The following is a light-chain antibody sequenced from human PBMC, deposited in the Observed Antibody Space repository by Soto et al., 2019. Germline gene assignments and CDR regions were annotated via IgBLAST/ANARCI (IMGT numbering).Light chain of an antibody. CDR1: QGFXSN. CDR2: DAS. CDR3: RQYNNFSPRT. J-gene: IGKJ5*01. V-gene: IGKV3-15*01. Sequence: TKSTSALSVSKGERSTLSCRASQGFXSNLAWYQGKPGQAPRILSXDASTSGTAILARFSGSGSGRAFTPTISSLQSADFVAYYCRQYNNFSPRTFGQGTRLEIK.